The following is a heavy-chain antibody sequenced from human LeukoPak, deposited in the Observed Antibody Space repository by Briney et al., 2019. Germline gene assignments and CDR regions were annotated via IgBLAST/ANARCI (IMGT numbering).Heavy chain of an antibody. CDR1: GFTFSSYA. Sequence: GGSLRLSCAASGFTFSSYAMHWVRQAPGKGLEWVAVIPYDGSNKYYAGSVKGRFTISRDNSKNTLYLQMNSLRAEDTAVYYCGRGTEVHGQYYFDYWGQGTLVTVSS. CDR2: IPYDGSNK. J-gene: IGHJ4*02. V-gene: IGHV3-30*04. CDR3: GRGTEVHGQYYFDY. D-gene: IGHD4-23*01.